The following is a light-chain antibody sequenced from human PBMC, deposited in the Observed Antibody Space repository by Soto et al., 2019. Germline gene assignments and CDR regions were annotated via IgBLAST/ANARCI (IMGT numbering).Light chain of an antibody. CDR2: DVN. V-gene: IGLV2-11*01. CDR3: CSYAGSYTGV. CDR1: SNDVGGYNY. J-gene: IGLJ3*02. Sequence: QSALTQPRSVSGSPGQSVTISCTGTSNDVGGYNYVSWYQQHPGKAPKPMIDDVNMRPSGVPDRFSGSKSGNPASLTISGLQADDEADYYCCSYAGSYTGVFGGGTKLTVL.